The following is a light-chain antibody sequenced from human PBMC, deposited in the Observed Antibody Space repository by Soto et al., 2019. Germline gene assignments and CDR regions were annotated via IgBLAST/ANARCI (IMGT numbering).Light chain of an antibody. Sequence: ETVLTQAPGTLSLSPGERATLSCRASQSVAKNYLAWYQHKPGQGPRLRIAGASSRATGIPDRFSGSGSGTDFTLTISRLQPEDFAVYYCLQYASEPLTFGGGTKVEI. CDR2: GAS. V-gene: IGKV3-20*01. CDR1: QSVAKNY. J-gene: IGKJ4*01. CDR3: LQYASEPLT.